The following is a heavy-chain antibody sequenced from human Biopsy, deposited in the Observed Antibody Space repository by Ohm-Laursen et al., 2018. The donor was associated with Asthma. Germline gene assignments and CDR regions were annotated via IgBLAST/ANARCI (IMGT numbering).Heavy chain of an antibody. D-gene: IGHD5-18*01. J-gene: IGHJ4*02. V-gene: IGHV3-48*02. CDR1: GFTFSSYS. Sequence: LSLTCAASGFTFSSYSMNWVRQAPGKGLEWVSYISSSSSTIYYADSVKGRFTISRDNAKNSLYLQMNSLRDEDTAAYYCARFKRGYSYGYAGVFDYWGQGTLVTVSS. CDR2: ISSSSSTI. CDR3: ARFKRGYSYGYAGVFDY.